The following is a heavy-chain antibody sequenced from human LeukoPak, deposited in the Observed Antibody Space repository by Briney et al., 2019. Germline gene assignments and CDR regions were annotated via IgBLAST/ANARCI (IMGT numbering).Heavy chain of an antibody. CDR3: ARVGQQLEHTFDY. CDR1: GFTFSSYS. V-gene: IGHV3-21*01. J-gene: IGHJ4*02. Sequence: GGSLRLSCAASGFTFSSYSMNWVRQAPGKGLEWVSSISSSSSYIYYADSVKGRFTISRDNAKNSLYLQTNSLRAEDTAVYYCARVGQQLEHTFDYWGQGTLVTVSS. CDR2: ISSSSSYI. D-gene: IGHD6-13*01.